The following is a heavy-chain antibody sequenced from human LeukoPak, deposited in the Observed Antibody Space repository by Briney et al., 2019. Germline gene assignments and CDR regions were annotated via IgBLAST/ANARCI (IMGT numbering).Heavy chain of an antibody. J-gene: IGHJ4*02. V-gene: IGHV3-7*01. Sequence: GGSLRLSCAVSGFTFRYYWMSWVRQAPGKGLEWVANIKEDGSEKYYVDSVKGRFTISRDNAKRSLYLQMNSLRAEDTAVYYCASRNPFEYWGQGTLVTVSS. CDR3: ASRNPFEY. CDR2: IKEDGSEK. CDR1: GFTFRYYW. D-gene: IGHD1-14*01.